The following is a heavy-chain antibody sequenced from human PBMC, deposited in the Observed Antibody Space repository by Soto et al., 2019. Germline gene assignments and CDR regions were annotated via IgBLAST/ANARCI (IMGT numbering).Heavy chain of an antibody. V-gene: IGHV3-23*01. CDR1: GFTFSSYA. Sequence: GGSLRLSCAASGFTFSSYAMSWVRQAPGKGLEWVSAISGSGGSTYYPDSMKGRFTISRDNSKNTLYLQMNSLRAEDTAVYYCAKATSNWGGAFDILGQGTMVTVSS. CDR2: ISGSGGST. CDR3: AKATSNWGGAFDI. D-gene: IGHD7-27*01. J-gene: IGHJ3*02.